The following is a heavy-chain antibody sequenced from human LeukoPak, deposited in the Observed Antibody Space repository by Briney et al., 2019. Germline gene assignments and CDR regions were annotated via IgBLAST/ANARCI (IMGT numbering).Heavy chain of an antibody. V-gene: IGHV4-39*07. CDR1: GGSISSRTYY. CDR2: IYYSGTP. CDR3: ARDFSSSSTVYYYYYMDV. D-gene: IGHD6-6*01. J-gene: IGHJ6*03. Sequence: SETQSLTCTVSGGSISSRTYYWGWIRQPPGKGLEWIGTIYYSGTPYYNPSLKSRVTISLDTSKNQFSLKLSSVTAADTAIYYCARDFSSSSTVYYYYYMDVWGKGTTVTVSS.